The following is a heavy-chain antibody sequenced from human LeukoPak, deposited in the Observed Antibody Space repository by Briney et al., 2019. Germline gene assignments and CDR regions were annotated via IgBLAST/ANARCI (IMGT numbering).Heavy chain of an antibody. CDR2: INSDGSST. CDR1: GFTFSSYW. CDR3: ARLSPSVGLDY. V-gene: IGHV3-74*01. J-gene: IGHJ4*02. Sequence: GSLRLSCAASGFTFSSYWMHWVRQAPGKGLVWVSRINSDGSSTSYADSVKGRFTISRDNAKNTLYLQMNSLRAEDTALYYCARLSPSVGLDYWGQGALVTVSS. D-gene: IGHD2/OR15-2a*01.